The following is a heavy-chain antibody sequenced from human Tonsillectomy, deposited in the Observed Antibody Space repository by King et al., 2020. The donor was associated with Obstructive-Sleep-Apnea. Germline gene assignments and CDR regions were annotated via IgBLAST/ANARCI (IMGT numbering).Heavy chain of an antibody. CDR2: ISYDGSKE. V-gene: IGHV3-30*04. CDR1: VFTFNSYA. J-gene: IGHJ4*02. Sequence: VQLVESGGGVVQPGRSLRLSCAASVFTFNSYAMHWVRQAPGKGLEWVADISYDGSKEFYADSVKGRFTISRDNSKNTLYLQMNSLSTDDTAVYYCARGRATKGPDYWGQGTLVTVSS. CDR3: ARGRATKGPDY.